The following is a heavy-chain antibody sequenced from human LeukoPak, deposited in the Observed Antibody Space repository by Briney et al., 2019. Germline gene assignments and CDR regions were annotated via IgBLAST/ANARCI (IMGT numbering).Heavy chain of an antibody. V-gene: IGHV3-74*01. D-gene: IGHD6-25*01. Sequence: GGSLRLSCAASGFTFSSYWMHWVRQAPGKGLVWVSRINSDGSSTSYADSVKGRFTISRDNAKNTLYLQMNSLRAEDTAVYYCASPGAAAAAPGFDYWGQGTLVTVSP. CDR3: ASPGAAAAAPGFDY. J-gene: IGHJ4*02. CDR1: GFTFSSYW. CDR2: INSDGSST.